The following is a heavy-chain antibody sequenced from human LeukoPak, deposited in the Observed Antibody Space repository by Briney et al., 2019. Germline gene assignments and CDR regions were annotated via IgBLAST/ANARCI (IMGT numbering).Heavy chain of an antibody. D-gene: IGHD3-10*01. Sequence: ASVKVSCKASGYTFTGYYMHWLGQAPGQGREWRGWIKPNSGGTNYAQKFQGRVTMTRDTSISTAYMELSSLRSDDTAVYYCARGFYGSGRLPTDYWGQGTLVTVSS. J-gene: IGHJ4*02. CDR2: IKPNSGGT. V-gene: IGHV1-2*02. CDR1: GYTFTGYY. CDR3: ARGFYGSGRLPTDY.